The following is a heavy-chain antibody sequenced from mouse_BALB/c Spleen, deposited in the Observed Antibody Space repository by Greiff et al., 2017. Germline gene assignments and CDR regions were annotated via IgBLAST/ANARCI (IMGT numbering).Heavy chain of an antibody. J-gene: IGHJ4*01. D-gene: IGHD1-2*01. CDR3: ARVIHYYGYGAMDY. CDR1: GFTFSDYY. CDR2: ISDGGSYT. V-gene: IGHV5-4*02. Sequence: EVKLVESGGGLVKPGGSLKLSCAASGFTFSDYYMYWVRQTPEKRLEWVATISDGGSYTYYPDSVKGRFTISRDNAKNNLYLQMSSLKSEDTAMYYCARVIHYYGYGAMDYWGQGTSVTVSS.